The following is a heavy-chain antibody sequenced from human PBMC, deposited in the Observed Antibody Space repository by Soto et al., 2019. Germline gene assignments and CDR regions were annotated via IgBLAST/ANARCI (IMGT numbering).Heavy chain of an antibody. J-gene: IGHJ3*02. CDR3: ARALGGHDAFDI. Sequence: QVQLVQSGAEVKKPGSSVKVSCKASGGTFSSYTIHWVRQAPGQGLEWMGLIIPILGIANYAQKFQGRVTITADKSTSTAYMELISLRSEATAVYSCARALGGHDAFDIWGQGTRVTVSS. CDR2: IIPILGIA. CDR1: GGTFSSYT. D-gene: IGHD1-26*01. V-gene: IGHV1-69*02.